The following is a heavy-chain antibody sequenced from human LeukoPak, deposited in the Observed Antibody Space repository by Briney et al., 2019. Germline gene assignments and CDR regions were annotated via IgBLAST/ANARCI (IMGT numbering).Heavy chain of an antibody. V-gene: IGHV3-11*01. CDR2: ISSSGSTI. J-gene: IGHJ6*03. CDR3: ARDGSSSWVYYYYYMDV. Sequence: GGSLRLSCAASGFTFSDYYMSWIRQAPGKGLEWVSYISSSGSTIYYAASVKGRFTISRDNAKNSLYLQMNSLRAEDAAVYYCARDGSSSWVYYYYYMDVWGKGTTVTVSS. D-gene: IGHD6-6*01. CDR1: GFTFSDYY.